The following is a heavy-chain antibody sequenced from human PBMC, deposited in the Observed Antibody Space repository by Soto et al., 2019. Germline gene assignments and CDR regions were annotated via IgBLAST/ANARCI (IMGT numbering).Heavy chain of an antibody. CDR3: AKDLYDSSGYLDH. CDR1: VFTFSNYA. CDR2: ISGSGDST. Sequence: VXLSCAASVFTFSNYAMSWVRQAPWKGLEWVSAISGSGDSTFYADSVKGRFTISRSNSKNTLYLQMNSLRVEDTAVYFCAKDLYDSSGYLDHWGQGTLVTVSS. D-gene: IGHD3-22*01. V-gene: IGHV3-23*01. J-gene: IGHJ4*02.